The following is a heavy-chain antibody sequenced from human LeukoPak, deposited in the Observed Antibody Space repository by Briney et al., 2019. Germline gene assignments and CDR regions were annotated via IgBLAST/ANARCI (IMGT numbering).Heavy chain of an antibody. V-gene: IGHV3-30*02. Sequence: GGSLRLSCAASGFTFTSYGMHWVRQAPGKGLEWVAFIRYDGTNKYYADSVKGRFTISRDNSKNTLYLQMNSLRAEGTAVFYCAKAPDSFEWLARAETYFDSWGQGTLVTVSS. J-gene: IGHJ4*02. D-gene: IGHD3-9*01. CDR3: AKAPDSFEWLARAETYFDS. CDR1: GFTFTSYG. CDR2: IRYDGTNK.